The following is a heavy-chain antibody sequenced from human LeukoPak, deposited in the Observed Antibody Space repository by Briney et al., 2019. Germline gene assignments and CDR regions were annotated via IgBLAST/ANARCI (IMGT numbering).Heavy chain of an antibody. Sequence: SETLSLTCTVSGGSISSYYWSWIRQPPGKGLEWIGYIYYSGSTNYNPSLKSRVTISVDTSKNQFSLKLSSVTAADTAVYYCARGRYYGSGIRGYFDYWGQGTLVTVSS. CDR3: ARGRYYGSGIRGYFDY. V-gene: IGHV4-59*01. J-gene: IGHJ4*02. CDR2: IYYSGST. D-gene: IGHD3-10*01. CDR1: GGSISSYY.